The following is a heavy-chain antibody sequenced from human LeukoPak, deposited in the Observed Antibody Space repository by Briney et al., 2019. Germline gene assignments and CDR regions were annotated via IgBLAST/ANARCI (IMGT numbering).Heavy chain of an antibody. D-gene: IGHD2-2*01. CDR1: GFTFSNFA. V-gene: IGHV3-23*01. Sequence: GGSLRLSCAASGFTFSNFAMTWVRQAPRKGLEWVSSISSSAGSKYYADSVKGRFTISRDNSRNTLFLQMDGLRAEDTAMYYCAKARVARAYYSSRGYYNFNYWGQGTLVTVSS. CDR2: ISSSAGSK. J-gene: IGHJ4*02. CDR3: AKARVARAYYSSRGYYNFNY.